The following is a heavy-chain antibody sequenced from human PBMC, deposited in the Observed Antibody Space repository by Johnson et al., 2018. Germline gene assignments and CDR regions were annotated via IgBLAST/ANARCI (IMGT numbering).Heavy chain of an antibody. J-gene: IGHJ1*01. V-gene: IGHV4-61*01. CDR1: GGSISTTSYN. Sequence: QVQLQESGPGLVKPSETLSLTCTVSGGSISTTSYNLGWIRQPPGKGLEWIGYVHYSGSTNYNPSLKSRVTISVGTSKDQFSLKGNSVTAADTAVYYCARGAGYPAEYFQHWGQGTLVTVSS. D-gene: IGHD3-16*02. CDR2: VHYSGST. CDR3: ARGAGYPAEYFQH.